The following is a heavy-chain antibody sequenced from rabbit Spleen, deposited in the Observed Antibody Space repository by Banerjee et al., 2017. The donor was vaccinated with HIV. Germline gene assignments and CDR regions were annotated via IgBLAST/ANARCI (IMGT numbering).Heavy chain of an antibody. Sequence: QEQLVESGGGLVQPGTSLILTCTASGFSLTSSYDMCWVRQAPGKGLEWIACIDTSNGDTDYANWPKGRFTISKASSTTVTLQMTSLTVADTATYFCARDSGTSFSSYGMDLWGQGTLVTVS. V-gene: IGHV1S45*01. CDR3: ARDSGTSFSSYGMDL. J-gene: IGHJ6*01. CDR2: IDTSNGDT. CDR1: GFSLTSSYD. D-gene: IGHD8-1*01.